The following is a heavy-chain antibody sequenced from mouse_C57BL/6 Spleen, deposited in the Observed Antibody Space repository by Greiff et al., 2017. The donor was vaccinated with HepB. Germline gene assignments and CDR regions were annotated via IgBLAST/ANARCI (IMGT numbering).Heavy chain of an antibody. V-gene: IGHV5-16*01. CDR1: GFTFSDYY. Sequence: EVQVVESEGGLVQPGSSMKLSCTASGFTFSDYYMAWVRQVPEKGLEWVANINYDGSSTYYLDSLKSRFIISRDNAKNILYLQMSSLKSEDTATYYCARSDYYGPFAYWGQGTLVTVSA. J-gene: IGHJ3*01. CDR3: ARSDYYGPFAY. CDR2: INYDGSST. D-gene: IGHD1-1*01.